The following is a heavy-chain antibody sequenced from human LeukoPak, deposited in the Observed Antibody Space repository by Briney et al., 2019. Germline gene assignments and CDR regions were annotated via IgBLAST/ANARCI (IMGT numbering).Heavy chain of an antibody. CDR3: ARAPWAAAEFDF. V-gene: IGHV4-34*01. CDR2: INHSGST. CDR1: GGSFSGYY. Sequence: SETLSLTCAVYGGSFSGYYWSWIRQPPGKGLEWIGEINHSGSTNCNPSLKSRVTISVDTSKNQFSLKLSSVTAADTAVYYCARAPWAAAEFDFWGQGTLVTVSS. D-gene: IGHD6-13*01. J-gene: IGHJ4*02.